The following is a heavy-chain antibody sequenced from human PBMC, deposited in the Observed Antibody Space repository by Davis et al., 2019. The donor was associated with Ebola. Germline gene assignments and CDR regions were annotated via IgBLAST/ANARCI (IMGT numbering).Heavy chain of an antibody. V-gene: IGHV4-39*07. Sequence: SETLSLTCTVSGGSISSSSYYWGWIRQPPGKGLEWIGEINHSGSTNYNPSLKSRVTISVDTSKNQFSLKLSSVTAADTAVYYCAREVVYCSGGSCYSGWFDPWGQGTLVTVSS. CDR1: GGSISSSSYY. CDR3: AREVVYCSGGSCYSGWFDP. D-gene: IGHD2-15*01. CDR2: INHSGST. J-gene: IGHJ5*02.